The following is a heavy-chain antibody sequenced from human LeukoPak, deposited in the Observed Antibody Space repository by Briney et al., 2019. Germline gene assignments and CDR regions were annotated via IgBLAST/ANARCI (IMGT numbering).Heavy chain of an antibody. CDR1: GFTFSSYA. J-gene: IGHJ5*02. CDR3: AKERLRYFDWSPTNWFDP. D-gene: IGHD3-9*01. CDR2: ISGSGGST. V-gene: IGHV3-23*01. Sequence: PGGSLRLSCAASGFTFSSYAMSWVRQAPGKGLEWVSAISGSGGSTYYADSVKGRFTISRDNSKNTLYLQMNSLRAGDTAVYYCAKERLRYFDWSPTNWFDPWGQGTLVTVSS.